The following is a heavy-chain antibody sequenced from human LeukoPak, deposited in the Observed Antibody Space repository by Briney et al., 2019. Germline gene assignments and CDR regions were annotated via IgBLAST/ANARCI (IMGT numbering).Heavy chain of an antibody. J-gene: IGHJ4*02. CDR1: GFTFSSYA. D-gene: IGHD3-10*01. Sequence: GGSLRLSCAASGFTFSSYAMSWVRQAPGKGLEWVSAISGSGGSTYYADSVKGRFTISRDNSKNTLYLQMNSLRAGDTAVYYCARDSNYYGSPQAPDYWGQGTLVTVSS. V-gene: IGHV3-23*01. CDR2: ISGSGGST. CDR3: ARDSNYYGSPQAPDY.